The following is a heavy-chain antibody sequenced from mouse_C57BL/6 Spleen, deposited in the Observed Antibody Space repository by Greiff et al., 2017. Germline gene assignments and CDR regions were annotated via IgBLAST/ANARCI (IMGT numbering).Heavy chain of an antibody. Sequence: DVQLQESGGGLVQPGGSMKLSCVASGFTFSNYWMNWVRQSPAQGLEWVAPIRLKSDNYATHYAESVKGRFTISRDDSKSSVYLQMNNLRAEDTGIYYCTDPAGDYWGQGTTLTVSS. V-gene: IGHV6-3*01. CDR3: TDPAGDY. D-gene: IGHD6-1*01. CDR1: GFTFSNYW. CDR2: IRLKSDNYAT. J-gene: IGHJ2*01.